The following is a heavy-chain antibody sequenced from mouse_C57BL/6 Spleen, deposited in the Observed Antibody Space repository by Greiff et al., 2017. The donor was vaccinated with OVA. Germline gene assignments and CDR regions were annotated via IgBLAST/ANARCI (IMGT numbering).Heavy chain of an antibody. CDR3: ARRGLYSNSPMDY. Sequence: QVQLKQPGAELVMPGASVKLSCKASGYTFTSYWMHWVKQRPGQGLEWIGEIDPSDSYTNYNQKFKGKSTLTVDKSSSTAYMQLSSLTSEDSAVYYCARRGLYSNSPMDYWGQGTSVTVSS. V-gene: IGHV1-69*01. D-gene: IGHD2-5*01. CDR1: GYTFTSYW. J-gene: IGHJ4*01. CDR2: IDPSDSYT.